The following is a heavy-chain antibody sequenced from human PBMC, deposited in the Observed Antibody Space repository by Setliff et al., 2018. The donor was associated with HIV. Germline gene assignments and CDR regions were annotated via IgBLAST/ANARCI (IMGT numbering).Heavy chain of an antibody. V-gene: IGHV3-15*01. CDR3: TTAVAQNWYGSGNENY. CDR2: IKSKTDGGTT. J-gene: IGHJ4*02. CDR1: GFTFSNAW. Sequence: PGGSLRLSCAASGFTFSNAWMSWVRQAQGKGLEWVGRIKSKTDGGTTDYAAPVKGRFTISRDDSRSTLYLQMNSLITEDTALYYCTTAVAQNWYGSGNENYWGQGTLVTVSS. D-gene: IGHD3-10*01.